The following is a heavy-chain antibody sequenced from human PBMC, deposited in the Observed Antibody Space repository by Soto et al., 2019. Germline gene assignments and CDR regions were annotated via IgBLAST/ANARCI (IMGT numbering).Heavy chain of an antibody. CDR3: ARGAPNAFDI. J-gene: IGHJ3*02. CDR1: GGSFSGYY. Sequence: SQTLSLTCAVYGGSFSGYYWSWIRQPPGKGLEWIGEINHSGSTNYNPSLKSRVTISVDTSKNQFSLKLSSVTAADTAVYYCARGAPNAFDIWGQGTMVTVSS. V-gene: IGHV4-34*01. CDR2: INHSGST.